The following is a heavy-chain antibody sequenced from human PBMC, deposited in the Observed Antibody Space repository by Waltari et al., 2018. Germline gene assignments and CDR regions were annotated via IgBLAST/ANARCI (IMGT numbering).Heavy chain of an antibody. D-gene: IGHD6-19*01. CDR3: ARGIAVAGPTDY. V-gene: IGHV3-21*01. Sequence: EVQLVESGGGLVKPGGSLRLSCAASGLTFSSYSMNWVRQAPGKGLEWVSSISSSSSYIYYADSVKGRFTISRDNAKNSLYLQMNSLRAEDTAVYYCARGIAVAGPTDYWGQGTLVTVSS. CDR2: ISSSSSYI. J-gene: IGHJ4*02. CDR1: GLTFSSYS.